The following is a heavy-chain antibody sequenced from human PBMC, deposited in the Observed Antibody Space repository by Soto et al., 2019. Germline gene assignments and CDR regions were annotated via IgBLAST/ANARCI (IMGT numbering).Heavy chain of an antibody. D-gene: IGHD2-15*01. J-gene: IGHJ6*02. CDR3: ARERGCSGGRCSGREVDYYGMAV. CDR2: IIPIFGTA. Sequence: SVKVSCKASGGTFSSYAISWVRQAPVQGLEWMGGIIPIFGTANYAQKFQGRVTITADESTSTAYMELSSLRSEDTAVYYCARERGCSGGRCSGREVDYYGMAVWGQGTTVTFSS. V-gene: IGHV1-69*13. CDR1: GGTFSSYA.